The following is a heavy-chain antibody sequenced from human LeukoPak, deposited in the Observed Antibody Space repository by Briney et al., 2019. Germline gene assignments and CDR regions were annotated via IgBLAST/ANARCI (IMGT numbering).Heavy chain of an antibody. J-gene: IGHJ6*03. CDR2: IRYDVSNT. D-gene: IGHD1-1*01. CDR3: AKDPVTTIYYYYYMDV. Sequence: VRSLRLSCAASGFTFSIYGMHSVCQAPRKGLEWVACIRYDVSNTYYADSVKGRFTISRDNSKNTLYLQMNSLRAEDTAVYYCAKDPVTTIYYYYYMDVWGKGTTVSVSS. CDR1: GFTFSIYG. V-gene: IGHV3-30*02.